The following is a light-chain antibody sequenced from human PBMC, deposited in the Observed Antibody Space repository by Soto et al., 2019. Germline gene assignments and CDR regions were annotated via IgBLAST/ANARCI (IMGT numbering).Light chain of an antibody. CDR1: RSVSSY. CDR3: QQRSNWPPALT. V-gene: IGKV3-11*01. CDR2: DAS. Sequence: VLTQSPATLSLSPGERVTLSCRASRSVSSYSAWYQQTPGQAPRLLISDASNRATGIPARFSGSGSGTDFTLTISSLEPEDVAVYYCQQRSNWPPALTFGGGTKVEIK. J-gene: IGKJ4*01.